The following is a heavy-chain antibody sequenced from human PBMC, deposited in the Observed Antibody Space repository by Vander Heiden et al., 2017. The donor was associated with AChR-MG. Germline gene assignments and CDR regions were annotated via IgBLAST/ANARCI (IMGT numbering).Heavy chain of an antibody. D-gene: IGHD6-19*01. Sequence: VQLVEAGGGVVQPGTSLRPSCAASGPTFSSYGMHWVRQAPGKGLEWVAVISYDGSTKYDADAGKGRFTISRDNSNNTLYLQMNSMRDEDTAVYYCAKTKSSSRWYFDYWGQGNLVTVSS. CDR1: GPTFSSYG. V-gene: IGHV3-30*18. CDR2: ISYDGSTK. J-gene: IGHJ4*02. CDR3: AKTKSSSRWYFDY.